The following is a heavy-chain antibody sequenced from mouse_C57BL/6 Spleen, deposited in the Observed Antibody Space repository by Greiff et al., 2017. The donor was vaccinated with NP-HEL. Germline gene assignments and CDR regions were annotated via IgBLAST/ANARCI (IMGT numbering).Heavy chain of an antibody. CDR2: IYPGDGDT. CDR1: GYAFSSSW. CDR3: ARGDSNFLFDY. V-gene: IGHV1-82*01. J-gene: IGHJ2*01. Sequence: VQLQQSGPELVKPGASVKISCKASGYAFSSSWMNWVKQRPGKGLEWIGRIYPGDGDTNYNGKFKGKATLTADKSCSTAYMQLSSLTSEDSAVYFCARGDSNFLFDYWGQGTTLTVSS. D-gene: IGHD2-5*01.